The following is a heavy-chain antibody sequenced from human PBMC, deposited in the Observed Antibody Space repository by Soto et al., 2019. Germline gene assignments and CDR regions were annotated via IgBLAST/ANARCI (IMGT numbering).Heavy chain of an antibody. CDR1: GFTFSDSY. CDR2: ISSSGSSI. CDR3: AIKCSSTSCYDY. Sequence: QVQLVESGGGLVKPGGSLRLSCAXSGFTFSDSYMSWIRQAPGKGLEWVSYISSSGSSIYYADSVKGRFTISRDNAKNSLYLQMNSLRAEDTXXXYCAIKCSSTSCYDYWGQGTLVTVSS. D-gene: IGHD2-2*01. V-gene: IGHV3-11*01. J-gene: IGHJ4*02.